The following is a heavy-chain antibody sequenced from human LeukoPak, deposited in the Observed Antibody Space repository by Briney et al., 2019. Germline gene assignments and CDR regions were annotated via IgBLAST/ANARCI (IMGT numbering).Heavy chain of an antibody. D-gene: IGHD3-22*01. Sequence: PSETLSLTCTVSGGSISSGDYYWSWIRQPPGTGLEWIGYIYYSGSTYYNPSLKSRVTISVDTSKNQFSLKLSSVTAADTAVYYCARVQDDSSGIFDYWGQGTLVTVSS. CDR3: ARVQDDSSGIFDY. CDR2: IYYSGST. CDR1: GGSISSGDYY. J-gene: IGHJ4*02. V-gene: IGHV4-30-4*01.